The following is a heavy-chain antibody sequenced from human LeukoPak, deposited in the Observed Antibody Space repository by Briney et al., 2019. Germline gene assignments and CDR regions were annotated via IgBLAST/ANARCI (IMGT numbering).Heavy chain of an antibody. J-gene: IGHJ5*02. CDR3: ARARSGYCTNGVCYTAHEAYNWFDP. D-gene: IGHD2-8*01. Sequence: GASVKVSCKASGYTFTSYGISWVRQAPGQGLEWMGWISAYNGNTNYAQKLQGRVTMTTDTSTSTAYMELRSLRSDDTAVYYCARARSGYCTNGVCYTAHEAYNWFDPWGQGTLVTVSS. V-gene: IGHV1-18*01. CDR1: GYTFTSYG. CDR2: ISAYNGNT.